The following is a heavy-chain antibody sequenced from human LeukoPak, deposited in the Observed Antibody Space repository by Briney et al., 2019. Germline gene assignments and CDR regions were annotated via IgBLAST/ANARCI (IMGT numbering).Heavy chain of an antibody. D-gene: IGHD4/OR15-4a*01. V-gene: IGHV3-7*01. J-gene: IGHJ4*02. CDR1: GFTFNTYW. CDR2: IKDDGSAK. Sequence: PGGSLRFSCAASGFTFNTYWMSWVRKAPGKGLEWVGNIKDDGSAKYYVDSVKGRFTISRDNTKNSLYLQMNNLRVEDTAVYYCARDTPGYGAYENWGQGTRVTVSS. CDR3: ARDTPGYGAYEN.